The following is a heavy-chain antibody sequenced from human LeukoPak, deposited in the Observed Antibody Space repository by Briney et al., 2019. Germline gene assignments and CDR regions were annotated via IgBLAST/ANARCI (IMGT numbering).Heavy chain of an antibody. D-gene: IGHD1-1*01. V-gene: IGHV5-51*01. CDR2: IYPSDSDT. J-gene: IGHJ2*01. Sequence: GESLKISCKGSGYSFGNYWIGWVRQLPGKGLEWMGVIYPSDSDTRYSPSFQGHVTISADKSISTAFLQWSSLKASDTAMYFCARVGSTFTALHPTGCFDLWGRGTPVTVSS. CDR1: GYSFGNYW. CDR3: ARVGSTFTALHPTGCFDL.